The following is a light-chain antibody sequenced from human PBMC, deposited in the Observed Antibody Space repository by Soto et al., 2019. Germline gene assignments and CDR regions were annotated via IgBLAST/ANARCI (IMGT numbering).Light chain of an antibody. CDR1: SGSVSTTYY. V-gene: IGLV8-61*01. J-gene: IGLJ2*01. Sequence: QTVVTQESSFSVSPGGTVTLTCGLSSGSVSTTYYPSWYQQTPGQAPRTLIYNTNTRSSGVPDRFSGSILGNKAALTITGAQAEDECDYYCVLFMGSGIWVFGGGTKVTVL. CDR3: VLFMGSGIWV. CDR2: NTN.